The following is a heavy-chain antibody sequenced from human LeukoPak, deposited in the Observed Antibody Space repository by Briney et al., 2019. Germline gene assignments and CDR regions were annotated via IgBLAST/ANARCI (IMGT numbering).Heavy chain of an antibody. CDR3: AKDWRIAAAGTFGY. D-gene: IGHD6-13*01. J-gene: IGHJ4*02. CDR1: GFTFSSYW. Sequence: GGSLRLSCAASGFTFSSYWMSWVRQAPGKGLEWVANIKKDGSEKYYVDSVKGRFTISRDNAKTSLYLQMNSLRAEDTAVYYCAKDWRIAAAGTFGYWGQGTLVTVSS. CDR2: IKKDGSEK. V-gene: IGHV3-7*01.